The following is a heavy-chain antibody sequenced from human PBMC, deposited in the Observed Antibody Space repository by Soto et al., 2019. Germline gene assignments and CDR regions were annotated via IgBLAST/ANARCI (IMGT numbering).Heavy chain of an antibody. CDR1: GDSITSPNSY. CDR2: IYYTGST. D-gene: IGHD2-8*01. V-gene: IGHV4-39*02. CDR3: ARRLYASGTSFFDV. J-gene: IGHJ4*02. Sequence: QLQLQESGPGLVKPSETLSLTCIVSGDSITSPNSYWGWIRQRPGRGLEWIGDIYYTGSTSYSPSLKSRVTISLDTSRNHFSLRLTSVTAADTAVFYCARRLYASGTSFFDVWGQGSLVAVSS.